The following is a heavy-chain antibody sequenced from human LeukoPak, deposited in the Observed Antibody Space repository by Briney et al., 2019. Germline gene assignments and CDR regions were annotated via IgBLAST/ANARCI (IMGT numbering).Heavy chain of an antibody. CDR3: ARGGPGKEPPHY. CDR1: GGSISSGSYY. V-gene: IGHV4-61*02. Sequence: SETLSLTCTVSGGSISSGSYYWSWIRQPAGKGLEWIGRIYTSGSTNYNPSLKSRVTISVDTSKNQFSLKLSSVTAADTAVYYCARGGPGKEPPHYWGQGTLVTVSS. J-gene: IGHJ4*02. D-gene: IGHD1-14*01. CDR2: IYTSGST.